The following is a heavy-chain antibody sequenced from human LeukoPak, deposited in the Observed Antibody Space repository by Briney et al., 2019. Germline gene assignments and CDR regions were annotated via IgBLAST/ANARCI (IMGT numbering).Heavy chain of an antibody. CDR3: ARDRDYDYIWGTYRVFDY. V-gene: IGHV4-31*03. CDR1: GGSISSGGYY. D-gene: IGHD3-16*02. J-gene: IGHJ4*02. Sequence: SHTLSLTCTVSGGSISSGGYYWSWIRQPPGKGLEWIGYIYYSGSTYYNPSLKSRVTIPVDTSKNQFSLKLSSVTAADTAVYYCARDRDYDYIWGTYRVFDYWGQGTLVTVSS. CDR2: IYYSGST.